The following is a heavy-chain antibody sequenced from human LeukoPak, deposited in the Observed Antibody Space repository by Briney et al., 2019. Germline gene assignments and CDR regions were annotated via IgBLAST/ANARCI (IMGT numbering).Heavy chain of an antibody. Sequence: GGSLRLSCAASGFTFSAYAMSWVRQAPGKGLEWVSDISGNGGSTYYADSVKGRFTISRDNSKNTLYLQMNSLRAEDTAVYYCAKDHDFWSGYSDHWGQGTLVTVSS. CDR2: ISGNGGST. J-gene: IGHJ4*02. V-gene: IGHV3-23*01. CDR1: GFTFSAYA. CDR3: AKDHDFWSGYSDH. D-gene: IGHD3-3*01.